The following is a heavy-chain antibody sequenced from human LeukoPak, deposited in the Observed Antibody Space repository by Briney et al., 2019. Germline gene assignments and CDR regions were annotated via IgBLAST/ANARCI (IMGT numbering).Heavy chain of an antibody. V-gene: IGHV3-7*03. J-gene: IGHJ1*01. Sequence: GALRLSCVASGFSFSDATMGWVRQAAGQGLEWVARMKEDGSDENYVDSVKGRFTISRDNARNSLHLQMKSLRAEDTAVYFCAKGGAGGGYFPTWGQGILVIVSS. D-gene: IGHD3-16*01. CDR2: MKEDGSDE. CDR3: AKGGAGGGYFPT. CDR1: GFSFSDAT.